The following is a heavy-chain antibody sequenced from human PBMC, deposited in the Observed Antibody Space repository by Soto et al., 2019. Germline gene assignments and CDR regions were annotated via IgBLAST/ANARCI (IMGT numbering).Heavy chain of an antibody. Sequence: QLQLQESGSGLVKPSQTLSLTCAVSGASISNSGYSWSWIRQPPGKGLEWIGYIYQTGNTYYNPSLEGRVTISVDLSKNQFSLNLTSVPAADTAGYYCARRFGRLTSRITPKWVYPWGRGTLVTVTS. D-gene: IGHD3-10*01. V-gene: IGHV4-30-2*01. J-gene: IGHJ5*02. CDR3: ARRFGRLTSRITPKWVYP. CDR2: IYQTGNT. CDR1: GASISNSGYS.